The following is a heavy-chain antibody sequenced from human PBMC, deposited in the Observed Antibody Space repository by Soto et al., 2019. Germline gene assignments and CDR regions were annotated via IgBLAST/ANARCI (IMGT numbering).Heavy chain of an antibody. CDR2: MSHSGNIK. CDR3: AKDLFEDYYDSSGYYGSDY. J-gene: IGHJ4*02. D-gene: IGHD3-22*01. Sequence: GGSLRLSCAASGFTFSNAWMNWVRQAPGKGLEWLSLMSHSGNIKYYADSVKGRFTISRDNSKNTLYLQMNNLRPEDTAVYYCAKDLFEDYYDSSGYYGSDYWGQGTLVTVSS. V-gene: IGHV3-30*18. CDR1: GFTFSNAW.